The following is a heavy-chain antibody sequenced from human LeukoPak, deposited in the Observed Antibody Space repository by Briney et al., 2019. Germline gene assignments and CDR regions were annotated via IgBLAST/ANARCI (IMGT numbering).Heavy chain of an antibody. Sequence: SETLSLTCTVSGGSISSSSYYWGWIRQPPGKGLEWIGSIYYSGSTYYNPSLKSRVTISVDTSKNQFSLKLSSVTAADTAVYYCAGPSAGGYCSSTSCHTEGFEIWGQGKMVHGFS. J-gene: IGHJ3*02. CDR3: AGPSAGGYCSSTSCHTEGFEI. D-gene: IGHD2-2*01. CDR2: IYYSGST. V-gene: IGHV4-39*01. CDR1: GGSISSSSYY.